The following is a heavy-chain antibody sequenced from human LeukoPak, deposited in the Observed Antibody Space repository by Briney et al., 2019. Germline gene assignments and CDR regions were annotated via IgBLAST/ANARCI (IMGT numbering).Heavy chain of an antibody. D-gene: IGHD2-15*01. CDR2: INPDSGGT. J-gene: IGHJ4*02. CDR1: GYTFTGYY. V-gene: IGHV1-2*02. Sequence: ASVKVSCKASGYTFTGYYMHWLRQAPGQGLEWMGWINPDSGGTNYAQKFQGRVTMTRDTSISTAYMELSRLRSDDTAVYYCARPEGGKYYFDYWGQGTLVTVSS. CDR3: ARPEGGKYYFDY.